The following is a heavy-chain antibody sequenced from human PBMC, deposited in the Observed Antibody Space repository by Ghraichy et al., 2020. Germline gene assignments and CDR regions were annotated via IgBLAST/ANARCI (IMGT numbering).Heavy chain of an antibody. J-gene: IGHJ6*02. CDR3: AKDSNPVLDYYFYGMDV. V-gene: IGHV3-33*06. D-gene: IGHD3-3*01. CDR1: GFTFSRYG. CDR2: IWYDGSKK. Sequence: GGSLRLSCAASGFTFSRYGMHWVRQAPGKGLEWVAVIWYDGSKKYYADSVKGRFTISRDNSKNTLYLQLNSLNAEDTAVYYCAKDSNPVLDYYFYGMDVWGQGTTVTVSS.